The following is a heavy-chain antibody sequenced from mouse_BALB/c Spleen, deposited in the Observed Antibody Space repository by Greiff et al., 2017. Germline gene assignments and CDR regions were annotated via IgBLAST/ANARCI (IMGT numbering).Heavy chain of an antibody. D-gene: IGHD2-3*01. CDR3: ARGGGYYAWFAY. CDR2: ILPGSGST. CDR1: GYTFSSYW. J-gene: IGHJ3*01. Sequence: QVQLQQSGAELMKPGASVKISCKATGYTFSSYWIEWVKQRPGHGLEWIGEILPGSGSTNYNEKFKGKATFTADTSSNTAYMQLSSLTSEDSAVYYSARGGGYYAWFAYWGQGTLVTVSA. V-gene: IGHV1-9*01.